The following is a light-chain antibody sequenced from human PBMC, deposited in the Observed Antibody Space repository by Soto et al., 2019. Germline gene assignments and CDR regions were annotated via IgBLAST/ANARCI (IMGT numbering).Light chain of an antibody. Sequence: EIVLTQSPGTLSLSPGERATLSCRASQSVSSGFLAWYQQKPGQAPRLLIYGASSGATGIPDRFSGSGSGTDFTLTISRLEPEDFAVYYCQQYGSSPPYTFGQGTKLEIK. V-gene: IGKV3-20*01. J-gene: IGKJ2*01. CDR2: GAS. CDR3: QQYGSSPPYT. CDR1: QSVSSGF.